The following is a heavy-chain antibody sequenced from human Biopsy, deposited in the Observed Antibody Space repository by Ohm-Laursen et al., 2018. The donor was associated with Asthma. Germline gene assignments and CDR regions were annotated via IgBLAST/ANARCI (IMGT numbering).Heavy chain of an antibody. CDR2: GFYSGTT. D-gene: IGHD4-17*01. CDR3: ARVASYGDIYFAIDG. Sequence: SETRSLTCTVSRGYIRSYDHHWAWIRQPPGKGLEWIGSGFYSGTTHYSPSLARRVSISVDTSMNQFSMTLRSVTAADTAVYFCARVASYGDIYFAIDGWGPGTTVSV. J-gene: IGHJ6*02. CDR1: RGYIRSYDHH. V-gene: IGHV4-30-4*01.